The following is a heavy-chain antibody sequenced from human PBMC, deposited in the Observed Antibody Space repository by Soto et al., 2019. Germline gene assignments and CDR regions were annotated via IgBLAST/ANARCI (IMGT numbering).Heavy chain of an antibody. CDR3: ARIKSTTWAEGEDY. CDR1: GFTFSSYG. J-gene: IGHJ4*02. D-gene: IGHD3-16*01. CDR2: IWYDGSNK. Sequence: QVQLVESGGGVVQPGTSLRLSCAASGFTFSSYGMHWVRQAPGKGLEWVALIWYDGSNKNYADSVKGRFTISRDNSRNTLYLQMNSLSAEDTAVFSCARIKSTTWAEGEDYWGQGTLVTVSS. V-gene: IGHV3-33*01.